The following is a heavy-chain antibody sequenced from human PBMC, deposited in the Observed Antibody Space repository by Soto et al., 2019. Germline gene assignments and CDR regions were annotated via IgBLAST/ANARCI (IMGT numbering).Heavy chain of an antibody. CDR2: ISGSGGST. Sequence: GSLRLSCAASGFTFSSYAMSWVRQAPGKGLEWVSAISGSGGSTYYADSVKGRFTISRDNSKNTLYLQMNSLRAEDTAVYYCAIGRYYDILTGYLGPFDYWGQGTLVTVSS. CDR1: GFTFSSYA. CDR3: AIGRYYDILTGYLGPFDY. V-gene: IGHV3-23*01. J-gene: IGHJ4*02. D-gene: IGHD3-9*01.